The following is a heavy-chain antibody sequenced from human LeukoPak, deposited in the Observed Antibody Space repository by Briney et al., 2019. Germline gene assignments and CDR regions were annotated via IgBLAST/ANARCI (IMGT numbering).Heavy chain of an antibody. J-gene: IGHJ4*02. D-gene: IGHD4-11*01. V-gene: IGHV1-69*13. Sequence: SVKVSCKASGGTFSSYAISWVRQAPGRGLEWMGGIIPIFGTANYAQKFQGRVTITADESTSTAYMELSSLRSEDTAVYYCARGLDYRSQDYYFDYWGQGTLVTVSS. CDR2: IIPIFGTA. CDR1: GGTFSSYA. CDR3: ARGLDYRSQDYYFDY.